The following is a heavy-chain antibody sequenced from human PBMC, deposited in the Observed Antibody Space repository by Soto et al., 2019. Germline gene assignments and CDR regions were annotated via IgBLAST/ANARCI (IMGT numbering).Heavy chain of an antibody. CDR2: IRSKAYNYAT. CDR3: AVGVKGDFDY. D-gene: IGHD1-26*01. Sequence: EVQLVESGGGLVQPGGSLKLSCAASGFSFSGSAIHWVRQASGKGLEWVGRIRSKAYNYATPYAESVRGRFTISRDDSKNTAYLQMNSLKIEDTVVYYCAVGVKGDFDYWGQGTLVTVSS. J-gene: IGHJ4*02. CDR1: GFSFSGSA. V-gene: IGHV3-73*02.